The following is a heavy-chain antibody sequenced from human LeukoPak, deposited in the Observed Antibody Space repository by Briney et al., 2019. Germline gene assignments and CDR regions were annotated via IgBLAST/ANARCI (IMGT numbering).Heavy chain of an antibody. D-gene: IGHD4/OR15-4a*01. CDR2: VTNTGNTT. CDR3: ARHQNFGANFAIDY. Sequence: GGSLRLSCAASGFTFSDFAMSWVRQAPGKGLEWASGVTNTGNTTYYADSVKGRFTISKDNSKSTLHLQLNSLRAEDTAIYFCARHQNFGANFAIDYWGQGTLVTVSS. J-gene: IGHJ4*02. V-gene: IGHV3-23*01. CDR1: GFTFSDFA.